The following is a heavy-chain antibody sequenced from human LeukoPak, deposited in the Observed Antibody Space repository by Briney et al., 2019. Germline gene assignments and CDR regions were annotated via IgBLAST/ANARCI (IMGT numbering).Heavy chain of an antibody. CDR1: GGSISSYY. J-gene: IGHJ4*02. CDR3: ASAYDSSGYDY. D-gene: IGHD3-22*01. CDR2: IYTSGST. Sequence: SETLSLTCTVSGGSISSYYWSWIRQPAGKGLEWIGRIYTSGSTNYNPSLKSRFTMSVDTSKNQFSLKLSSVTAADTAVYYRASAYDSSGYDYWGQGTLVTVSS. V-gene: IGHV4-4*07.